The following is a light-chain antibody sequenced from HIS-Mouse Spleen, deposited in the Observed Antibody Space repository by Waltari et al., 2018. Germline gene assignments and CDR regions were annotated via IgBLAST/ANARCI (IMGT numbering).Light chain of an antibody. Sequence: AIWMTQSPSLLSASTGDRVTISCRMSQCISSYLAWYQQKPGKAPELLIYAASTLQSGVPSRFSGSGSGTDFTLTISCLQSEDFATYYCQQYYSFPPGTFGQGTKLEIK. CDR3: QQYYSFPPGT. CDR2: AAS. V-gene: IGKV1D-8*02. CDR1: QCISSY. J-gene: IGKJ2*02.